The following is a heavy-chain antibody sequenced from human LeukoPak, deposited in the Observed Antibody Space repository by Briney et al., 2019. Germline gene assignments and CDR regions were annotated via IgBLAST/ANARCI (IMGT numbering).Heavy chain of an antibody. CDR2: IYYSGST. V-gene: IGHV4-59*12. CDR3: ARGGYDYVWGSYRSPAHLDY. Sequence: SETLSLTCTVSGGSISSYYWSWIRQPPGKGLEWIGYIYYSGSTNYNPSLKSRVTISEDTSKNQFSLKLSSVTAADTAVYYCARGGYDYVWGSYRSPAHLDYWGQGTLVTVSS. CDR1: GGSISSYY. D-gene: IGHD3-16*02. J-gene: IGHJ4*02.